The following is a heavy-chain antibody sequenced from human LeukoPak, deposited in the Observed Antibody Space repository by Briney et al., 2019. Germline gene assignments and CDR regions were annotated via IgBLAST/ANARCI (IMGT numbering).Heavy chain of an antibody. CDR2: ISRSGSTR. J-gene: IGHJ4*02. Sequence: GGSLRLSCAISGFTFSACELTWVRQAPGKGLEWVSYISRSGSTRYYADSVKGRFTISRDNSKNTLYLQMNSLRAEDTAVYYCAKPSSGWPSYYFDYWGQGTLVTVSS. V-gene: IGHV3-48*03. CDR1: GFTFSACE. D-gene: IGHD6-19*01. CDR3: AKPSSGWPSYYFDY.